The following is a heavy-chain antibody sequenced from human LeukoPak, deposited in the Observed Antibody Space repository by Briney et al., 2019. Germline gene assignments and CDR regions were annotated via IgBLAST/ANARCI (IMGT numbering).Heavy chain of an antibody. Sequence: ASAKVSCKASGYTFTGSYMHWVRQAPGQGLEWMGWINPNTGGTNYAQQFQGRVTMTRDTSISTAYMELSRLKSDDTAVYYCARQRVAAAGPNWFDPWGQGTLVTVSS. V-gene: IGHV1-2*02. D-gene: IGHD6-13*01. CDR2: INPNTGGT. J-gene: IGHJ5*02. CDR3: ARQRVAAAGPNWFDP. CDR1: GYTFTGSY.